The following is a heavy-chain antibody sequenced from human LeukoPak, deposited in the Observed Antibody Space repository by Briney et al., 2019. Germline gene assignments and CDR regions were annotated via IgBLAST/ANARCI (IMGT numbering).Heavy chain of an antibody. J-gene: IGHJ4*02. Sequence: PGGSLRLSCAASGFTVSSKYMSWVRQAPGKGLEWDSVIYSGGNTYYAHSVKGRFTISRDNSKNTVYLQMNSLRVEDTAVYYCARDQGTSGGWPAVGRMGYFDYWGQRTLVTVSS. D-gene: IGHD6-19*01. V-gene: IGHV3-66*01. CDR1: GFTVSSKY. CDR3: ARDQGTSGGWPAVGRMGYFDY. CDR2: IYSGGNT.